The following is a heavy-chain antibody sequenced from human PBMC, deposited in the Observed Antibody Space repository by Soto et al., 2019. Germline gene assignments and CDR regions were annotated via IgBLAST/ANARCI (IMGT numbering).Heavy chain of an antibody. CDR1: GYTFTSYD. D-gene: IGHD3-10*02. CDR3: ARHSLVRGVS. CDR2: MNPNSGNT. J-gene: IGHJ5*02. Sequence: QVQLVQSGAEVKKPGASVKVSCKASGYTFTSYDINWVRQATGQGLEWMGWMNPNSGNTGYAQKFQGSVPMPSNTSISTAYMGLSSLRSEDTAVYYCARHSLVRGVSWGQGTLVTVSS. V-gene: IGHV1-8*01.